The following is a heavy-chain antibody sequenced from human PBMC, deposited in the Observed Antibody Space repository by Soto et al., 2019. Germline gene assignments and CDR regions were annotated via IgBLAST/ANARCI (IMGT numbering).Heavy chain of an antibody. D-gene: IGHD3-22*01. CDR2: INPSGGST. V-gene: IGHV1-46*01. CDR3: ARVRTRDYDSSGYYDY. Sequence: ASVKVSCKASGYTFTSYYMHWVRQAPGQGLEWMGIINPSGGSTSYAQKFQGRVTMTRDTSTSTVYMELSSLRSEDTAVYYCARVRTRDYDSSGYYDYWGQGTLVTVSS. CDR1: GYTFTSYY. J-gene: IGHJ4*02.